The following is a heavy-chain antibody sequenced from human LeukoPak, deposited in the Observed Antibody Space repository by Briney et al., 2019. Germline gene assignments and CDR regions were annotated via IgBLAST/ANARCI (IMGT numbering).Heavy chain of an antibody. Sequence: SETLSLTCTVSGGSISSCYWSWIRQPPGKGLEWIGYIYYSGSTNYNPSLKSRVTISVDTSKNQFSLKLSSVTAADTAVYYCARAWGSYCGGDCKNWYFDLWGRGTLVTVSS. J-gene: IGHJ2*01. D-gene: IGHD2-21*02. CDR2: IYYSGST. V-gene: IGHV4-59*01. CDR1: GGSISSCY. CDR3: ARAWGSYCGGDCKNWYFDL.